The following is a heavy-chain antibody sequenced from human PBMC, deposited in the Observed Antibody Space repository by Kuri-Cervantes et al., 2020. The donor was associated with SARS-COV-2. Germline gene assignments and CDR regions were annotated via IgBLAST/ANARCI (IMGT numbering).Heavy chain of an antibody. CDR2: INHSGST. CDR3: ASLAAAGTWYYYYMDV. Sequence: SQTLSLTCAVYGGSFSGYYWSWIRQPPGKGLEWIGEINHSGSTNYNPSLKSRVTISVDTSKNQFSLKLSSVTAADTAVYYCASLAAAGTWYYYYMDVWGKGTTVTVSS. J-gene: IGHJ6*03. D-gene: IGHD6-13*01. CDR1: GGSFSGYY. V-gene: IGHV4-34*01.